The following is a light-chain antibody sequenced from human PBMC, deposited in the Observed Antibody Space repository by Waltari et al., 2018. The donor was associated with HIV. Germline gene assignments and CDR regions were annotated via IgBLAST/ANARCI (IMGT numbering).Light chain of an antibody. J-gene: IGLJ3*02. Sequence: QAVVTQEPSLTVSPGGTVTLTCGSSTRAVTSGHHPYWLQQKPGQPPRTLIYDTSNKHSWTPARFSGSLLGGKAALTLSGALPEDEADYYCLLSYSGRRPWVFGGGTKLTVL. CDR3: LLSYSGRRPWV. V-gene: IGLV7-46*01. CDR2: DTS. CDR1: TRAVTSGHH.